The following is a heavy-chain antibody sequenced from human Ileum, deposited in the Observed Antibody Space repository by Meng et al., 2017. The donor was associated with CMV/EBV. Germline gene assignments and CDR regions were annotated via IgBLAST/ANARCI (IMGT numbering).Heavy chain of an antibody. Sequence: SGYSFTTDGLSWGQQAPGQGLEWMGWLSGYYGSTNYAQQFRGKVTMTRDTATTTAYMERRSLTSDDTTVYYCVREMEAAGTISLAYWGQGSLVTVSS. CDR2: LSGYYGST. D-gene: IGHD6-13*01. J-gene: IGHJ4*02. V-gene: IGHV1-18*01. CDR1: GYSFTTDG. CDR3: VREMEAAGTISLAY.